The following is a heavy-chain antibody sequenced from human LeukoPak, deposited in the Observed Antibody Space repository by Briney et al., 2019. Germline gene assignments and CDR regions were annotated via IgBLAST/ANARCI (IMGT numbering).Heavy chain of an antibody. CDR2: INHSGST. V-gene: IGHV4-34*01. D-gene: IGHD1-26*01. Sequence: SETLSLTCAVYGGSFSGYYWSWIRQPPGKGLEWIGEINHSGSTNYNPSLKSRVTISVDTSKNQFSLKLSSVTAADTAVYYCARHVMSGSYLEAFDIWGQGTMVTVSS. CDR3: ARHVMSGSYLEAFDI. CDR1: GGSFSGYY. J-gene: IGHJ3*02.